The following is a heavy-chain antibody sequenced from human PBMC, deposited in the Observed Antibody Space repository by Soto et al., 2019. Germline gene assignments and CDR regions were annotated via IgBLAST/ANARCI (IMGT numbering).Heavy chain of an antibody. CDR2: IWYDGSNK. D-gene: IGHD6-13*01. Sequence: QVQLVESGGGVVQPGRSLRLSCAASGFTFSSYGMHWVRQAPGKGLEWVAVIWYDGSNKYYAASVKGRFTISRDNSKTTLYLQMNSMSAYVTAVFYCARAVAAAGTFDYWGQGTLVTVSA. J-gene: IGHJ4*02. V-gene: IGHV3-33*01. CDR3: ARAVAAAGTFDY. CDR1: GFTFSSYG.